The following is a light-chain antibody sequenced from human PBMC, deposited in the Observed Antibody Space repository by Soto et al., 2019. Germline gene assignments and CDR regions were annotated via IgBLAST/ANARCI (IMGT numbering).Light chain of an antibody. V-gene: IGKV1-5*01. J-gene: IGKJ3*01. Sequence: DIQMTQSPSTLSASVGDRVTITCRASQGISDWLAWYQQKPGKAPKLLIYDASDLQTGVPSRFSGSGYGTEFTLTISSLQPDDFTTYYCQQYQSYSFTFGPWTKVDVQ. CDR2: DAS. CDR3: QQYQSYSFT. CDR1: QGISDW.